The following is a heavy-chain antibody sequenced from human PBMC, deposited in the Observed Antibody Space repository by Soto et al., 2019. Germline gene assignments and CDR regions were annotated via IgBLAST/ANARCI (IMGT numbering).Heavy chain of an antibody. CDR1: GYTFTSYD. CDR3: ARVPKRDHYGDYVFDY. V-gene: IGHV1-8*01. CDR2: MNPNSGNT. J-gene: IGHJ4*02. D-gene: IGHD4-17*01. Sequence: QVQLVQSGAEVKKPGASVKVSCKASGYTFTSYDINWVRQATGQGLEWMGWMNPNSGNTGYAQKFQGRVTMTRNTSISTAYMELSSLRSEDTAVYYCARVPKRDHYGDYVFDYWGQGTLVTVSS.